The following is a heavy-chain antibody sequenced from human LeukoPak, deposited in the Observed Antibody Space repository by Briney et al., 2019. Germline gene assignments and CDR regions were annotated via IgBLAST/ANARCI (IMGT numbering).Heavy chain of an antibody. D-gene: IGHD3-10*01. V-gene: IGHV1-8*01. Sequence: GASVKVSCKASGYTFTSYDINWVRQATGQGLEWMGWMNPNSGNTGYAQKFQGRVTMTRNTSISTAYMELSSLRSEDTAVYYCASLYYGSGSYYYYYGMDVWGQGTTVTVSS. CDR1: GYTFTSYD. J-gene: IGHJ6*02. CDR3: ASLYYGSGSYYYYYGMDV. CDR2: MNPNSGNT.